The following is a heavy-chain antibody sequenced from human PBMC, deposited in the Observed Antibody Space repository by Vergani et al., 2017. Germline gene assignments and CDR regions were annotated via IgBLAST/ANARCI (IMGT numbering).Heavy chain of an antibody. Sequence: QVQLVQSGAEVKKPGSSVKVSCKASGTFSSYAISWVRQAPGQGLEWMGGIIPIFGTANYAQKFQGRVTITADESTSTAYMELSSLRSEDTAVYYCARVWVGYCSGGSCYPPYYYYYGMDVWGQGTTVTVSS. V-gene: IGHV1-69*12. CDR2: IIPIFGTA. D-gene: IGHD2-15*01. CDR1: GTFSSYA. J-gene: IGHJ6*02. CDR3: ARVWVGYCSGGSCYPPYYYYYGMDV.